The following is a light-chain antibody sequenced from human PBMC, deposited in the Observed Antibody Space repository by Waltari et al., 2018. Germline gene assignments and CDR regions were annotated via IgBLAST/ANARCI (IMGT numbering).Light chain of an antibody. CDR2: EVS. V-gene: IGLV2-14*01. Sequence: QSALTQPASVSGSPGQSITISCTGTSRDVGTYDYVSWSQQHPGKAPNPLIYEVSNRPSGVSNRFSGSKSGNTASLTISGLQAEDEADYYCCSYAGGYTWVFGGGTKLTVL. CDR3: CSYAGGYTWV. CDR1: SRDVGTYDY. J-gene: IGLJ3*02.